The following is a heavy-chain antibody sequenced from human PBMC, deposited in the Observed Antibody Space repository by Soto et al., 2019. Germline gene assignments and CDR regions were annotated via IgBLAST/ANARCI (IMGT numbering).Heavy chain of an antibody. CDR1: GYSISSGYY. D-gene: IGHD3-22*01. CDR2: IYHSGST. Sequence: SETLSLTCAVSGYSISSGYYWGWIREPPGKGLEWIGSIYHSGSTYYNPSLKSRVTISVDTSKNQFSLKLSSVTAADTAVYYCAGRQDYYDSSGNQIDYWGQGTLVTVSS. J-gene: IGHJ4*02. CDR3: AGRQDYYDSSGNQIDY. V-gene: IGHV4-38-2*01.